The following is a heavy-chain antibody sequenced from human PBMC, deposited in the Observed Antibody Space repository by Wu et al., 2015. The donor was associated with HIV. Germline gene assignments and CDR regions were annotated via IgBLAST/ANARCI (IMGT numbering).Heavy chain of an antibody. J-gene: IGHJ1*01. CDR1: GYTFIKYY. CDR2: INPRGGQV. V-gene: IGHV1-2*07. Sequence: QVRLRQSGAGVKKPGASVRVSCEASGYTFIKYYLHWIRQVPGGHLEWIGWINPRGGQVNYSRQFPGKFTMTRDTIRETAYLDVRGLTSDDTAVYYCVRTAFCEREPCKSWVFPHWGQGTLLIVSS. D-gene: IGHD2-21*01. CDR3: VRTAFCEREPCKSWVFPH.